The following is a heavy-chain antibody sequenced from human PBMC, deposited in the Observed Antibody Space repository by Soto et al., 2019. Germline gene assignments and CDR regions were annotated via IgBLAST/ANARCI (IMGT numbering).Heavy chain of an antibody. CDR3: AKDLSPLVGATLSLYY. Sequence: GGSLRLSCAASGFTFSSFGMHLVRQAPGKGLEWVAVISYDGSNKYYADSVKGRFTISRDNSKNTLYLQMNSLRAEDTAVYYCAKDLSPLVGATLSLYYWGQGTLVTSPQ. CDR2: ISYDGSNK. CDR1: GFTFSSFG. J-gene: IGHJ4*02. D-gene: IGHD1-26*01. V-gene: IGHV3-30*18.